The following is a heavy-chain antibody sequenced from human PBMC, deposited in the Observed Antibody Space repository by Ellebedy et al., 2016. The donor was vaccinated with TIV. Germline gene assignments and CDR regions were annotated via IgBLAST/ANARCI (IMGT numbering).Heavy chain of an antibody. CDR1: GFTFSTYS. J-gene: IGHJ4*02. Sequence: GESLKISCAASGFTFSTYSLNWVRQAPGKGLEWVSSISTITNYADSVRGRFTISRDNAKNSLYLQMNSLRAEDTAVYYCARVRVKATTSIQYYFDYWGQGTLVTVSS. CDR3: ARVRVKATTSIQYYFDY. D-gene: IGHD1-1*01. V-gene: IGHV3-21*01. CDR2: ISTITNY.